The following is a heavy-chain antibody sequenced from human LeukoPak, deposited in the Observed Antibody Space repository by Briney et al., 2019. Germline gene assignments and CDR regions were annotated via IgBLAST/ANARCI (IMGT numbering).Heavy chain of an antibody. CDR1: GFTFSSYA. J-gene: IGHJ2*01. CDR3: VKGPLSEQWSTYFDL. CDR2: ISSNGGST. V-gene: IGHV3-64D*06. D-gene: IGHD6-19*01. Sequence: GGSLSLPCSASGFTFSSYAMHWVRQATGKGLEYVSAISSNGGSTYYADSVKGRFTISRDNSKNTLYLQMSSLRAEDTALYYCVKGPLSEQWSTYFDLRGRGTLVTDSS.